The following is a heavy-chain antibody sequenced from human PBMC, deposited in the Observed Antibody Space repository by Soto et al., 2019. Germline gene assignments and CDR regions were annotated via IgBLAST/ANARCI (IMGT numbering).Heavy chain of an antibody. CDR3: SRQASDFWSGKPQYLMDG. CDR1: GFTFSGSA. D-gene: IGHD3-3*01. CDR2: IRSKPNNYAT. Sequence: EVQLVESGGGLVQPGGSLKLSCAASGFTFSGSAMHWVRQASGKGLEWVGRIRSKPNNYATAYGASVKGRFTISRDDSKNTAYLQMNSLKTEDKAVYYCSRQASDFWSGKPQYLMDGWGKGTTVTVSS. V-gene: IGHV3-73*01. J-gene: IGHJ6*03.